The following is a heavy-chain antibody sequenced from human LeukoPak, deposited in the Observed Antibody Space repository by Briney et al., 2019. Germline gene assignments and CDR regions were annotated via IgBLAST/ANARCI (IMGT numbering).Heavy chain of an antibody. CDR2: IYYSGST. CDR1: GGSISGSSYY. CDR3: ASTPPKGYCSSTSCLWFAEYFQH. D-gene: IGHD2-2*01. V-gene: IGHV4-39*07. Sequence: SETLSLTCTVSGGSISGSSYYWGWIRQPPGKGLEWIGSIYYSGSTYYNPSLKSRVTISVDTSKNQFSLKLSSVTAADTAVYYCASTPPKGYCSSTSCLWFAEYFQHWGQGTLVTVSS. J-gene: IGHJ1*01.